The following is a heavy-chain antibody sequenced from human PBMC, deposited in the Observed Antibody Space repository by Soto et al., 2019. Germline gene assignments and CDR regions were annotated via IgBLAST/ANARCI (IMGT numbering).Heavy chain of an antibody. CDR2: IYYSGST. V-gene: IGHV4-61*01. D-gene: IGHD6-19*01. Sequence: SETLSLTCTVSGGSVSSGSYYWSWIRQPPGKGLERIGYIYYSGSTNYNPSLKSRVTMSVDTSKNQFSLKLSSVTAADTAVYYCARGHSSGWYYYYYGMDAWGQGTTVTVSS. CDR3: ARGHSSGWYYYYYGMDA. J-gene: IGHJ6*02. CDR1: GGSVSSGSYY.